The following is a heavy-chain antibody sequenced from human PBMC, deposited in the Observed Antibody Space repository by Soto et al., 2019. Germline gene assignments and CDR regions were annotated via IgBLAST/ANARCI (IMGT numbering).Heavy chain of an antibody. V-gene: IGHV3-7*01. CDR3: ARGWGYFDSSGFPSLYAMDA. Sequence: GGSLRLSCAASGFTFSTYWMSWVRQAPGKGLEWVANIKEDGSEKYYVDSVEGRFTISRDNAKNSLYLQMNSLRAEDTAVYYCARGWGYFDSSGFPSLYAMDASGQALSVTV. CDR2: IKEDGSEK. D-gene: IGHD3-22*01. J-gene: IGHJ6*02. CDR1: GFTFSTYW.